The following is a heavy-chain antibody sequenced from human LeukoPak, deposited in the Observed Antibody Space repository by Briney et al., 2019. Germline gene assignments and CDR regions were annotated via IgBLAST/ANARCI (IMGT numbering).Heavy chain of an antibody. CDR3: AREVAGYCSSTSCPNWFDP. CDR1: GGSISSYY. J-gene: IGHJ5*02. CDR2: IYYSGST. D-gene: IGHD2-2*01. Sequence: SETLSLTCTVSGGSISSYYWSWIRQPPGKGLEWIGYIYYSGSTNYNPSLKSRVTISVDTSKNQFSLKLSSVTAADTAVYYCAREVAGYCSSTSCPNWFDPWGQGTLVTASS. V-gene: IGHV4-59*01.